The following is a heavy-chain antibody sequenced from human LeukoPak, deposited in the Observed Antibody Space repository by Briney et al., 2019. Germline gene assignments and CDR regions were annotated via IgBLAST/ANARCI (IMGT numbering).Heavy chain of an antibody. CDR2: ISAYNGYT. CDR1: GYTFASYD. J-gene: IGHJ4*02. CDR3: ARGGQWEPPDC. D-gene: IGHD1-26*01. V-gene: IGHV1-18*01. Sequence: ASVKVSCKASGYTFASYDISWVRQAPGQGLEWMGWISAYNGYTNYAQNLQGRVAMTTDTSTSTAYMELRSLRPDDTAVYYCARGGQWEPPDCWGQGTLVTVSS.